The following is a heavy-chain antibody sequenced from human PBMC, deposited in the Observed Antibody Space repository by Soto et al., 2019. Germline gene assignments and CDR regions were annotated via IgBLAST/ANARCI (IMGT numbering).Heavy chain of an antibody. Sequence: QVQLVQSGAEVKKPGASVKVSCEASGYTFSTYEMHWVRQAPGQRPEWMGWINGGNGKSKYSETVQGTVTFTRETSASTAYMELTSLRSEDTAVYYCARGGGATFTHYYYYMDVWGTGTTVTVSS. D-gene: IGHD1-26*01. V-gene: IGHV1-3*01. J-gene: IGHJ6*03. CDR3: ARGGGATFTHYYYYMDV. CDR2: INGGNGKS. CDR1: GYTFSTYE.